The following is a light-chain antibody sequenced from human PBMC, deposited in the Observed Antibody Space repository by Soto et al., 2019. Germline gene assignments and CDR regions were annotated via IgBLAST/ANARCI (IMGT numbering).Light chain of an antibody. Sequence: QSALTQPASVSGSPGQSSTISCTGTSSDIGAYDYVSWFQQYSGKAPPLIIYEVRFRPSGVSSRFSGSKSGNTASLTISGLQTEDEADYYCGSYASATLIFGGGTKLTVL. CDR2: EVR. J-gene: IGLJ2*01. CDR3: GSYASATLI. V-gene: IGLV2-14*03. CDR1: SSDIGAYDY.